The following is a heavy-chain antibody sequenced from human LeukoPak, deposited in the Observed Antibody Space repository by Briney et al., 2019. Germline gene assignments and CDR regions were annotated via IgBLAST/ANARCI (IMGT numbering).Heavy chain of an antibody. J-gene: IGHJ5*02. CDR3: ARDIAVAGIGWSDP. CDR1: GGSISSYY. Sequence: SETLSLTCTVSGGSISSYYWSWIRQPPGKGLEWIGCIYYSGSTNYNPSLKSRVTISVDTSKNQFSLKLSSVTAADTAVYYCARDIAVAGIGWSDPWGQGTLVTVSS. D-gene: IGHD6-19*01. V-gene: IGHV4-59*01. CDR2: IYYSGST.